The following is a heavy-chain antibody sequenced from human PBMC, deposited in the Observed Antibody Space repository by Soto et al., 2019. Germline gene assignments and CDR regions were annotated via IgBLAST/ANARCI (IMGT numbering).Heavy chain of an antibody. Sequence: QVQLVESGGGVVQPGRSLRLSCAASGFTFNSYAMHWVRQAPGKGLEWVAIISNDGSNKNIVDPVKGRFTTSRDNSKNTLYLQMNSLTPEDTALYFGGKGCLGGGYCYCLVNWGQGTLVTVSS. CDR1: GFTFNSYA. CDR3: GKGCLGGGYCYCLVN. J-gene: IGHJ4*01. CDR2: ISNDGSNK. V-gene: IGHV3-30*18. D-gene: IGHD2-21*02.